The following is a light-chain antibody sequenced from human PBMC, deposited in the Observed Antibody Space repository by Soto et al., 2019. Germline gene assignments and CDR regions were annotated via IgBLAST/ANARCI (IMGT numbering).Light chain of an antibody. V-gene: IGKV2-30*02. Sequence: DVVMTQSTLSLPVTLGQPASISCRSSQSLIHSDGDTYLNWFQQRPGQSPRRLIYKVSDRDSGVPDRFSGSGSGTDFTLKISRVEAEDVGIDYCMQGTHWPLTFGQGTEVEIK. CDR2: KVS. CDR1: QSLIHSDGDTY. J-gene: IGKJ1*01. CDR3: MQGTHWPLT.